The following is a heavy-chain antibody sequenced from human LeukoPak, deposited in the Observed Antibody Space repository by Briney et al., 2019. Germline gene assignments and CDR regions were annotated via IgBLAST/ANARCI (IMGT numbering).Heavy chain of an antibody. CDR2: INHSGST. V-gene: IGHV4-34*01. J-gene: IGHJ6*03. D-gene: IGHD5-24*01. CDR3: ARHRTRRWLQSTSYYYYMDV. Sequence: SETLSFTCAVYGGSFSGYYWSWIRQPPGKGLEWIGEINHSGSTNYNPSLKSRVTISVDTSKNQFSLKLSSVTAADTAVYYCARHRTRRWLQSTSYYYYMDVWGKGTTVTVSS. CDR1: GGSFSGYY.